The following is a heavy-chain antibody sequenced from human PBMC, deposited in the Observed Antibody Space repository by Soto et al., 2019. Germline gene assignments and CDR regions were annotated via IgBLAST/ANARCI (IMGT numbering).Heavy chain of an antibody. Sequence: QVQLQESGPGLVKPSGTLSLTCVVSSGSISSGNWWSWVRQSPGKGLEWIGEIYHSGSTNYNPSLKSRLIISVDKSKNQFSLEVNSVTAADTAVYYCARLTRGSNSRAYYYYMDVWGKGTTVTVSS. CDR1: SGSISSGNW. CDR3: ARLTRGSNSRAYYYYMDV. D-gene: IGHD6-6*01. V-gene: IGHV4-4*02. J-gene: IGHJ6*03. CDR2: IYHSGST.